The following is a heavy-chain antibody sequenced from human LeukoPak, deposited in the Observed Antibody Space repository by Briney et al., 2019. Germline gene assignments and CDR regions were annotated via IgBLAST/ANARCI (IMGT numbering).Heavy chain of an antibody. D-gene: IGHD6-13*01. CDR1: GYTFTSYG. V-gene: IGHV1-18*01. Sequence: ASVKVSCKASGYTFTSYGISWVRQAPGQGLEWMGWISAYNGNTNYAQKLQGRVTMTTGTSTSTAYMELRSLRSDDTAVYYCARDGGIAAAGNEFDYWGQGTLVTVSS. CDR3: ARDGGIAAAGNEFDY. CDR2: ISAYNGNT. J-gene: IGHJ4*02.